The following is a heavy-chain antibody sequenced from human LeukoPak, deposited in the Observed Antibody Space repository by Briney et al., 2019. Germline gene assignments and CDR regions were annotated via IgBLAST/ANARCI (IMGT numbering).Heavy chain of an antibody. J-gene: IGHJ4*02. CDR1: GGSISSGSYY. D-gene: IGHD3-10*01. Sequence: SETLSLTCTVSGGSISSGSYYWSWIRQPAGKGLEWIGRIYTSGSTNYNPSLKSRVTISVDTSKNQFSLKLSSVTAADTAVYYCARHYYGSGSYYEFDYWGQGTLVTVSS. CDR3: ARHYYGSGSYYEFDY. CDR2: IYTSGST. V-gene: IGHV4-61*02.